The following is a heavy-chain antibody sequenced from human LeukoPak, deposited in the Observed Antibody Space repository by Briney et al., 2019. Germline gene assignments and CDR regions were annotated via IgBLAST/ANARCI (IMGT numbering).Heavy chain of an antibody. D-gene: IGHD4-17*01. V-gene: IGHV3-48*04. CDR1: GFTFSSYS. J-gene: IGHJ3*01. CDR3: ARSGATVTTANGFDV. Sequence: GGSLRLSCAASGFTFSSYSMNWVRQAPGKGLEWVSYISTSGRTIYYADSVKGRFTISRDNAKNSLYLQMDTLGAEDTALYYCARSGATVTTANGFDVWGQGTMVTVSS. CDR2: ISTSGRTI.